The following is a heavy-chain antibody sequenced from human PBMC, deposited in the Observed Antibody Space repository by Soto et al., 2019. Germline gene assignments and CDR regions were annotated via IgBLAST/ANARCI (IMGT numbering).Heavy chain of an antibody. Sequence: ASVKVSCKASGYTFTSYYMHWVRKAPGQGLEWMGIINPSGGSTRYAQKFQGRVTMTRDTSTSTVYMELSSLRSEDTAVYYCARGDGDYYDSSGYPDYWGQGTLVTVSS. D-gene: IGHD3-22*01. CDR2: INPSGGST. CDR3: ARGDGDYYDSSGYPDY. J-gene: IGHJ4*02. V-gene: IGHV1-46*01. CDR1: GYTFTSYY.